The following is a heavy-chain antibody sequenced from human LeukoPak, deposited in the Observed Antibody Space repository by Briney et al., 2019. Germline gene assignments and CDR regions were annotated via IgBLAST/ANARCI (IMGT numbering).Heavy chain of an antibody. CDR1: GGSFSGYY. D-gene: IGHD2-15*01. V-gene: IGHV4-4*09. J-gene: IGHJ4*02. CDR3: ARQVVGYCSGGSCYSYLDY. CDR2: IYPSGST. Sequence: SETLSLTCAVYGGSFSGYYWSWIRQPPGKGLEWIGYIYPSGSTNYNPSLKSRVTISVDTSRNQFSLRLSSVTAADTAVYYCARQVVGYCSGGSCYSYLDYWGQGTLVTVSS.